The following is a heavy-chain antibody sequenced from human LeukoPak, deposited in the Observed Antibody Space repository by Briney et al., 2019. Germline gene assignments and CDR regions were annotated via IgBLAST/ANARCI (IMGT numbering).Heavy chain of an antibody. Sequence: SETLSLTCTVSGGSISSYYWSWIRQPPGKGLEWIGYIYYSGSTNYNPSLKSRVTISVDTSKNQFSLKLSSVTAADTDVYYCARDPYCGGDCYSGAFDIWGQGTMVTVSS. V-gene: IGHV4-59*01. CDR1: GGSISSYY. CDR3: ARDPYCGGDCYSGAFDI. J-gene: IGHJ3*02. CDR2: IYYSGST. D-gene: IGHD2-21*02.